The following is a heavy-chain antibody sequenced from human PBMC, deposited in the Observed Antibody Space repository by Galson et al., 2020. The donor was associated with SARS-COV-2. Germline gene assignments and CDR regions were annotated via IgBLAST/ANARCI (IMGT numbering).Heavy chain of an antibody. CDR1: GGSFSGYY. V-gene: IGHV4-34*01. CDR3: ARGTRDITIIVMIVTTVSYYLDY. J-gene: IGHJ4*02. Sequence: SQASETLSLTCAVYGGSFSGYYWSWIRQPPGKGLEWIGEINHSGSTNYNPSLKSRVTISIDTSKNQFSLKLSSVTAADTAVYYCARGTRDITIIVMIVTTVSYYLDYWGQGTLVTVSS. D-gene: IGHD3-22*01. CDR2: INHSGST.